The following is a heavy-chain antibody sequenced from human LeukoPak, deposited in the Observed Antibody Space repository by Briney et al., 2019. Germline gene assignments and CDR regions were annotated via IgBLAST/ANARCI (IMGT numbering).Heavy chain of an antibody. Sequence: QPGGSLRLSCAASGFTFSSYWMSWVRQAPGKGLEWVANIKQDGSDKYYVDSVKGRFTISRDNAKNSLYLQMNSLRAEDTAVYYCAKDKSSSGWPAPEDYWGQGTLVTVSS. CDR2: IKQDGSDK. CDR3: AKDKSSSGWPAPEDY. V-gene: IGHV3-7*01. J-gene: IGHJ4*02. D-gene: IGHD6-19*01. CDR1: GFTFSSYW.